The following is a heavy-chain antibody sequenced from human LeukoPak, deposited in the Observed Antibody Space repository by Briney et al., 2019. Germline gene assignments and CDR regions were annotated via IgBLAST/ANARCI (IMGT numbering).Heavy chain of an antibody. D-gene: IGHD3-10*01. Sequence: TGGSLRLSCAASGFNFGNFAMGWVHQAPGKGLEWVSAISASDGSTYYADSVKGRFTISRDNSKNTLYLQTNSLRAEDTAVYYCAKGHYPSGTGKYYFNYWGQGTLVAVST. J-gene: IGHJ4*02. CDR3: AKGHYPSGTGKYYFNY. V-gene: IGHV3-23*01. CDR2: ISASDGST. CDR1: GFNFGNFA.